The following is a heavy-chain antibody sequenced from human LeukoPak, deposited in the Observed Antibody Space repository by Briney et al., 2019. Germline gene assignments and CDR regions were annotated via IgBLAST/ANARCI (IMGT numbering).Heavy chain of an antibody. CDR3: VKDVFLGFCSGGSCSAHFDY. V-gene: IGHV3-9*03. CDR2: ISWNSGSI. CDR1: GFTFDNYA. Sequence: AGRSLRLSCAASGFTFDNYAMHWVRQVPGKGLEWVSGISWNSGSIVYVDSVKGRFTISRDNAMNSLYLQMDSLRPEDMALYYCVKDVFLGFCSGGSCSAHFDYWGQGTLVTVSS. D-gene: IGHD2-15*01. J-gene: IGHJ4*02.